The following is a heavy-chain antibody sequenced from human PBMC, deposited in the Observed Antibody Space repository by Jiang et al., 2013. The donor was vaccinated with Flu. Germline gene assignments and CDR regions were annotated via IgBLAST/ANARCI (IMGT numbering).Heavy chain of an antibody. V-gene: IGHV3-33*01. CDR3: ARGKRSIQRGFDY. CDR1: GFTFSSYG. J-gene: IGHJ4*02. CDR2: IWYDGSNK. D-gene: IGHD4-17*01. Sequence: QLVESGGGVVQPGRSLRLSCAASGFTFSSYGMHWVRQAPGKGLEWVAVIWYDGSNKYYADSVKGRFTISRDNSKNTLYLQMNSLRAEDTAVYYCARGKRSIQRGFDYWGQGTLVTVSS.